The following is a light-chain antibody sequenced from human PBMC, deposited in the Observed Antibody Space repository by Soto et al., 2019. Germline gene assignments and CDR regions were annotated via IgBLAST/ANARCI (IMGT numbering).Light chain of an antibody. CDR3: ATWDDSLNGFYE. CDR1: TSNIGSNY. V-gene: IGLV1-47*01. CDR2: RNN. Sequence: QCVLTQPASWSGTPGQGVTISCSGSTSNIGSNYVYWYQQLPGTAPKLLIYRNNQRRSGVPDRFSGSKSGTAAPLAISGLRSDDEAAYFCATWDDSLNGFYEIGTGTKVTV. J-gene: IGLJ1*01.